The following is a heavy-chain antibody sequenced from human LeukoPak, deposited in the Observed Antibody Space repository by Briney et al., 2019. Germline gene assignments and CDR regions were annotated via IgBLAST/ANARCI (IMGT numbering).Heavy chain of an antibody. CDR2: IYYSGST. D-gene: IGHD2-2*01. J-gene: IGHJ6*03. V-gene: IGHV4-59*08. CDR1: GGSISSYY. CDR3: ARTPVYCSSTSCYRGDYYYYYMDV. Sequence: SETLSLTCTVSGGSISSYYWSWIRQPPGKGLEWIGYIYYSGSTNYNPSLKSRVTISVDTSKNQFSLKLSSVTAADTAVYYCARTPVYCSSTSCYRGDYYYYYMDVWGKGTTVTVSS.